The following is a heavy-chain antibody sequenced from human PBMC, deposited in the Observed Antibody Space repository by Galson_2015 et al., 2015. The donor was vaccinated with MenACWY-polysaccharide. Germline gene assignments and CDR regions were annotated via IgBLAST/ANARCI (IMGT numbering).Heavy chain of an antibody. J-gene: IGHJ4*01. CDR1: GFTFSGYW. D-gene: IGHD6-19*01. V-gene: IGHV3-7*01. CDR3: ASAYSSFLFDY. Sequence: SLRLSCAASGFTFSGYWMSWVRQAPGKGLEWVASMKQEGSEKYYVDSVKGRFTISRDNAKNSLYLQMNSLRAEDTAMYYCASAYSSFLFDYWGQGTLVTVSS. CDR2: MKQEGSEK.